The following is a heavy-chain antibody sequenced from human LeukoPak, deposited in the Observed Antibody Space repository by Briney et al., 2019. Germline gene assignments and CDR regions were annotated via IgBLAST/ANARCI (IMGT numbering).Heavy chain of an antibody. CDR2: ISSRSSIL. CDR1: GFPFSIYS. D-gene: IGHD4-17*01. Sequence: GGSLRLSCSASGFPFSIYSMNWVRQAPGKGPEWISYISSRSSILYYADSVNGRFTISRDDAKNSLYLQMSGLRVEDMAVYYCARDSASPPVTFDYWGLGTLVTVSS. V-gene: IGHV3-48*04. CDR3: ARDSASPPVTFDY. J-gene: IGHJ4*02.